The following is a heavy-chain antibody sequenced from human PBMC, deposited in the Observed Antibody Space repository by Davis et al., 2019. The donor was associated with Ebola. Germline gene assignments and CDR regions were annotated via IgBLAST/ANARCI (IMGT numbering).Heavy chain of an antibody. D-gene: IGHD3-3*01. CDR2: IKTDGSEE. CDR1: GFTFSTYW. J-gene: IGHJ4*02. V-gene: IGHV3-7*01. CDR3: ARWGLRGNYDSWSGSDYYFDY. Sequence: GGPLRLSCAASGFTFSTYWMSWVRQAPGKGLEWVANIKTDGSEEHYVDSVKGRFTMSRDNAKNSLYLQLDSLRDEDTAVYYCARWGLRGNYDSWSGSDYYFDYWGQGTLVIVSS.